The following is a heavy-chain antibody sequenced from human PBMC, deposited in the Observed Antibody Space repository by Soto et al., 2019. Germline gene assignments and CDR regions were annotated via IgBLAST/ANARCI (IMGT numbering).Heavy chain of an antibody. Sequence: GESLTIACQGSGYGFSTYWIVWVRQMAGKGLEWVGTIYPDDSDSRYSPSFQGQVTFSVGKSIRTAYLQWRTLKASDTATYYCARRRDVLTLNFSDYYYFMDVWGNGTPVTVSS. V-gene: IGHV5-51*01. J-gene: IGHJ6*03. CDR1: GYGFSTYW. CDR2: IYPDDSDS. D-gene: IGHD3-9*01. CDR3: ARRRDVLTLNFSDYYYFMDV.